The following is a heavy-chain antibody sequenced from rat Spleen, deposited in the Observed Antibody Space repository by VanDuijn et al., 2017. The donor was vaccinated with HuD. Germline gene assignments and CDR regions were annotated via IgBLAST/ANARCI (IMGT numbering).Heavy chain of an antibody. J-gene: IGHJ1*01. CDR2: ISYDGRRT. CDR1: GFTFSDYY. D-gene: IGHD1-6*01. Sequence: EVQLVESDGGLVQPGRSLELSCTASGFTFSDYYMAWVRPAPTKGLEWLATISYDGRRTYHPASVKGRFTITRNNAKGTLYLQMDSLMSEDTATYFCARRGFLSDWYFDFWGPGTMVTVSS. CDR3: ARRGFLSDWYFDF. V-gene: IGHV5-7*01.